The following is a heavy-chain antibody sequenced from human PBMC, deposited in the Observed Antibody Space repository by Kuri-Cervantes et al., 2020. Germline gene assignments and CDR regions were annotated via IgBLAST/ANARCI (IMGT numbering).Heavy chain of an antibody. D-gene: IGHD3-10*01. J-gene: IGHJ5*02. V-gene: IGHV1-3*01. CDR3: ARGRGYYGSGSNWFDP. CDR1: GYTFTSYA. Sequence: ASVKVSCKASGYTFTSYAMHWVRQAPGQRLEWMGWINAGNGNTKYSQKFQGRVTITRDTSASTAYMELSSLRSDDTAVYYCARGRGYYGSGSNWFDPWGQGTLVTSPQ. CDR2: INAGNGNT.